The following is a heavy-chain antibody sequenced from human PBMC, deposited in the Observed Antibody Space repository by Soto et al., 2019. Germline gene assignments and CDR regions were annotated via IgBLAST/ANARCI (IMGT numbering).Heavy chain of an antibody. V-gene: IGHV1-18*01. CDR1: GYTFTSYG. J-gene: IGHJ6*02. CDR2: ISAYNGNT. CDR3: ARSRDGVNTVTRAHDYGMVV. Sequence: ASVKVSCKASGYTFTSYGISWVRQAPGQGLEWMGWISAYNGNTNYAQKLQGRVTMTTDTSTSTAYMELRSLRSDDTAVYYCARSRDGVNTVTRAHDYGMVVWGQGSTVTV. D-gene: IGHD4-17*01.